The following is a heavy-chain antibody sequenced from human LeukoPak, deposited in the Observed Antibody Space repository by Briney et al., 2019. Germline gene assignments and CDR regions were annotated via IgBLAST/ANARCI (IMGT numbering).Heavy chain of an antibody. V-gene: IGHV3-23*01. CDR3: AKDFDLNYDFWSGYYTSIDY. CDR2: ISGSGGST. CDR1: GFTFSSYA. D-gene: IGHD3-3*01. J-gene: IGHJ4*02. Sequence: PGGSLRLSXAASGFTFSSYAMSWVGQPPGKGLEWVSAISGSGGSTYYADSVKGRFTISRDNSKNTLYLQMNSLRAEDTAVYYCAKDFDLNYDFWSGYYTSIDYWGQGTLVTVSS.